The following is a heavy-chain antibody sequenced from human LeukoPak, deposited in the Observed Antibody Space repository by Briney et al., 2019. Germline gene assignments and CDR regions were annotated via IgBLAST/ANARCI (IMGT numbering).Heavy chain of an antibody. CDR2: INPNSGGT. V-gene: IGHV1-2*02. Sequence: ASVKVSCKASGYTFTSYDINWVRQAPGQGLEWMGWINPNSGGTNYAQKFQGRVTMTRDTSISTAYMELSRLRSDDTAVYYCARVSSRIHPFDYWGQETLVTVSS. D-gene: IGHD3-16*02. J-gene: IGHJ4*02. CDR1: GYTFTSYD. CDR3: ARVSSRIHPFDY.